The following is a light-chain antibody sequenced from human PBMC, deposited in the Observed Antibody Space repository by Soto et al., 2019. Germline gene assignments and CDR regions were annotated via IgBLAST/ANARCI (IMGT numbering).Light chain of an antibody. V-gene: IGLV2-14*01. Sequence: QSALTQPASVSGSPGQSITISCTGTTSDVGGHNYVSWYQQYPDKAPKLMVYEVINRPSGVSNRFSGSKSGNTASLTISGLQAEDEADYYCISYSIISSPGVSGRGIKVTVL. J-gene: IGLJ3*02. CDR1: TSDVGGHNY. CDR3: ISYSIISSPGV. CDR2: EVI.